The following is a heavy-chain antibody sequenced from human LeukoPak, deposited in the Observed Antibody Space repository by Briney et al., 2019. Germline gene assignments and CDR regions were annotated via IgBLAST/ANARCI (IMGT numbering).Heavy chain of an antibody. J-gene: IGHJ3*02. Sequence: PSETLSLTCTVSGYSISSGYYWGWIRQPPGKELEWIGSIYHSGSTSYNPSLKSRVTIPGDTSKNQFSLKLSSVTAADTAVYYCARDPATYSYDSSGIWDAFDIWGRGTMVTVSS. CDR3: ARDPATYSYDSSGIWDAFDI. V-gene: IGHV4-38-2*02. CDR2: IYHSGST. CDR1: GYSISSGYY. D-gene: IGHD3-22*01.